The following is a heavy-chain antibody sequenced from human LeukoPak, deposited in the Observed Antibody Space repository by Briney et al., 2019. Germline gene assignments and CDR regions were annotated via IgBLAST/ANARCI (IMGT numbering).Heavy chain of an antibody. Sequence: EASVKVSYKASGYTFSDYYMHWVRQAPGQGLEWMGWINPYSGGTNYAEKFQGRVTMTRDTSITTAYMELSSLRSEDTAVYYCASSRNYYDSSGYYYVGDYWGQGTLVTVSS. CDR1: GYTFSDYY. J-gene: IGHJ4*02. CDR2: INPYSGGT. CDR3: ASSRNYYDSSGYYYVGDY. D-gene: IGHD3-22*01. V-gene: IGHV1-2*02.